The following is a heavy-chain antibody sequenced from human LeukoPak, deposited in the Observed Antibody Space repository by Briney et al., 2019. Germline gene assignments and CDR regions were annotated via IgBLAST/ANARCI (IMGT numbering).Heavy chain of an antibody. D-gene: IGHD3-22*01. Sequence: SETLSLTCTVSGGSISSYYWSWIRQPPGKGLEWIGYIYYSGSTNYNPSLKSRVTISVDTSKSQFSLKLSSVTAADTAVYYCARAPQYYYDSSGAFDIWGQGTMVTVSS. CDR2: IYYSGST. V-gene: IGHV4-59*01. CDR1: GGSISSYY. CDR3: ARAPQYYYDSSGAFDI. J-gene: IGHJ3*02.